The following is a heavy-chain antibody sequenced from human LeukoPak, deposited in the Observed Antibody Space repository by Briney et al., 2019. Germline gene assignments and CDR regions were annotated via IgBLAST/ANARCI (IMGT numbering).Heavy chain of an antibody. V-gene: IGHV4-34*01. CDR2: INHSGST. CDR1: GGSFRGYY. Sequence: SSETLSLTCAVYGGSFRGYYWSWIRQPPGKGLEWIGEINHSGSTNYNPSLKSRVTISVDTSKNQFSLKLSSVTAADTAVYYCARAPGYSYAVGGFDYWGQGTLVTVSS. CDR3: ARAPGYSYAVGGFDY. D-gene: IGHD5-18*01. J-gene: IGHJ4*02.